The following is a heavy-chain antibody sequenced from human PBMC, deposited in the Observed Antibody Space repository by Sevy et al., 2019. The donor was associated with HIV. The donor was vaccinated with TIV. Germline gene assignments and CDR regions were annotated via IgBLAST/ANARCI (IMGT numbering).Heavy chain of an antibody. CDR2: INHSGST. Sequence: SETLSLTCAVYGGSFSGYSWSWIRQPPGKGLEWIGEINHSGSTNYNPSLKSRVTISVDTSKNQFSLKLSSVTAADTAVYYCARAKALNYYDSSGHDYWGQGTLVTVSS. CDR3: ARAKALNYYDSSGHDY. CDR1: GGSFSGYS. D-gene: IGHD3-22*01. V-gene: IGHV4-34*01. J-gene: IGHJ4*02.